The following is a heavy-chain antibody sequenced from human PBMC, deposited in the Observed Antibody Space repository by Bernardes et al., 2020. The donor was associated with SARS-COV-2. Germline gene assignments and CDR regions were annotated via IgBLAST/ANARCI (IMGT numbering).Heavy chain of an antibody. Sequence: GGSLRLSRAASGFTFSNAWMSWVRQGPGKGLEWVGRIKRISDTGTTVYAASVKGRFTISRDDSKNTVYLQMNSLKTEDTAVYYCATVSVDTAMAYHYYPMDLWGQGTTVIVSS. CDR1: GFTFSNAW. V-gene: IGHV3-15*01. D-gene: IGHD5-18*01. J-gene: IGHJ6*02. CDR2: IKRISDTGTT. CDR3: ATVSVDTAMAYHYYPMDL.